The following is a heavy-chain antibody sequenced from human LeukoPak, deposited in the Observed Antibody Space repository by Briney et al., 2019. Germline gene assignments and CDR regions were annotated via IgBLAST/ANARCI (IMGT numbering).Heavy chain of an antibody. CDR3: ARDGADCSSTSCYGNWFDP. V-gene: IGHV4-39*02. J-gene: IGHJ5*02. CDR1: GGSISSSSYY. D-gene: IGHD2-2*01. Sequence: SETLSLTCTVSGGSISSSSYYWGWIRQPPGKGLEWIGSIYYSGSTYYNPSLKSRVTISVDTSKNQFSLKLSSVTAADTAVYYCARDGADCSSTSCYGNWFDPGAREPWSPSPQ. CDR2: IYYSGST.